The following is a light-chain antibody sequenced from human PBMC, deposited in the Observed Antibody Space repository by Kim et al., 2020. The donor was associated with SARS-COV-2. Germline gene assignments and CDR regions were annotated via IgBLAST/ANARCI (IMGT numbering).Light chain of an antibody. CDR3: SSYAGSNNLYV. Sequence: SVTSSCTGTSSDVGGYNYVSWYQQHPGKAPKLMIYEVSKRPSGVPDRFSGSKSGNTASLTVSGLQAEDEADYYCSSYAGSNNLYVFGTGTKVTVL. CDR1: SSDVGGYNY. CDR2: EVS. J-gene: IGLJ1*01. V-gene: IGLV2-8*01.